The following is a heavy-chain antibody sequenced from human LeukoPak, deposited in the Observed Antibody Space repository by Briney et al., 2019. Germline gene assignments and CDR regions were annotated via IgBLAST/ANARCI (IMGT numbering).Heavy chain of an antibody. D-gene: IGHD3-3*01. V-gene: IGHV4-59*01. CDR1: GGSISSYY. CDR3: ATDAPTKSYDFWSGYYAFDI. CDR2: IYYSGST. J-gene: IGHJ3*02. Sequence: PSETLSLTCTVSGGSISSYYWSWIRQPPGQGLEWIGYIYYSGSTNYNPSLKSRVTISVDTSKNQFSLKLSSVTAADTAVYYCATDAPTKSYDFWSGYYAFDIWGQGTMVTVSS.